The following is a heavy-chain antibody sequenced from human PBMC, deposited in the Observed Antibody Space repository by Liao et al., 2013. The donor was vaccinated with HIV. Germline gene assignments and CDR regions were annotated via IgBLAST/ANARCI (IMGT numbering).Heavy chain of an antibody. J-gene: IGHJ4*02. CDR2: IFYSGST. Sequence: QLHLQESGPGLVKPSETLSLTCSVSGGSISSSRYFWGWIRQSPGKGLEWIGSIFYSGSTYYNPSLKSRVTISVDTSKNHFSLKLSSVTAADTAVYYCARGVYDVLTGYHGGDFWGQGTLVTVSS. CDR3: ARGVYDVLTGYHGGDF. D-gene: IGHD3-9*01. CDR1: GGSISSSRYF. V-gene: IGHV4-39*07.